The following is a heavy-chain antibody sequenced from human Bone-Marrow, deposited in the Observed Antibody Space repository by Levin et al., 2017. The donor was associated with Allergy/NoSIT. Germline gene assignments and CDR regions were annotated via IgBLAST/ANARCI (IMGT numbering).Heavy chain of an antibody. D-gene: IGHD6-6*01. CDR3: EREADLIGARAPFDY. V-gene: IGHV4-39*07. CDR1: GGSISSSTHY. CDR2: IYYTGPT. J-gene: IGHJ4*02. Sequence: PSETLSLTCTVSGGSISSSTHYWAWVRQAPGKGLEWVGSIYYTGPTYYKLSLKSRVTISVDRSKNQFSLKLTSVTAADTAVYYCEREADLIGARAPFDYWGQGTLVSVSS.